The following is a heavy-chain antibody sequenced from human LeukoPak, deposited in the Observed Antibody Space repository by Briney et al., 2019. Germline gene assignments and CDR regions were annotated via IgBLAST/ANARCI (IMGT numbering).Heavy chain of an antibody. D-gene: IGHD3-22*01. J-gene: IGHJ4*02. CDR1: GYTFTGYY. CDR3: ARGYYDSSGYYKDY. CDR2: INPKSGGT. Sequence: ASVKVSCKASGYTFTGYYMHWVRQAPGQGLEWMGWINPKSGGTNYAQKFQGRVTMTRDTSISTAYMELSRLRSDDTAVYYCARGYYDSSGYYKDYWGQGTLVTVSS. V-gene: IGHV1-2*02.